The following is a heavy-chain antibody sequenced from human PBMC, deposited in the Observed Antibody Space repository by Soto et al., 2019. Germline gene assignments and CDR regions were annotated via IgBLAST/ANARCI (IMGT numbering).Heavy chain of an antibody. J-gene: IGHJ4*02. Sequence: LSETLSLTCTVSGGSVSTYCWSWIRQSPGKGLEWIGYIYYSGSTKYKPSLKSRVTISVDTSKNQFSLKVSSATAADTAVYYCVIYSNRNYGLYYFDYWGLGALVTVSS. CDR3: VIYSNRNYGLYYFDY. CDR1: GGSVSTYC. CDR2: IYYSGST. V-gene: IGHV4-59*08. D-gene: IGHD4-4*01.